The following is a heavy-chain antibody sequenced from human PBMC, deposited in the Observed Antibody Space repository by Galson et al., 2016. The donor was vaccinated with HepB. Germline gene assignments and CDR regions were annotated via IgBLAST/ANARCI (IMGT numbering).Heavy chain of an antibody. CDR2: ITGSGGST. CDR3: ARRSNYDSGPFDY. D-gene: IGHD3-22*01. Sequence: SLRLSCAASGFTFSDYWMHWVRQVPGKGLEWVSGITGSGGSTYYADSVKGRFTISRDNSKNTLFLQMNSLRAEDTAVYYCARRSNYDSGPFDYWGQGTLVTVSS. V-gene: IGHV3-23*01. J-gene: IGHJ4*02. CDR1: GFTFSDYW.